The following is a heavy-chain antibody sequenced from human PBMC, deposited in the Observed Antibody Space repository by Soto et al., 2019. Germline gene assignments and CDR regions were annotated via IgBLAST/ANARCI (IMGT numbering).Heavy chain of an antibody. J-gene: IGHJ5*02. Sequence: GGSLRLSCAASGFTFISYAMSWVLQAPWKGLEWVSTISGGAGSTYYADSVKGRFTISRDNSKNTPYLQMNSLRAEDTALYYCAKALRYFDQNWFDPWGQGTLVTVSS. CDR1: GFTFISYA. CDR2: ISGGAGST. V-gene: IGHV3-23*01. CDR3: AKALRYFDQNWFDP. D-gene: IGHD3-9*01.